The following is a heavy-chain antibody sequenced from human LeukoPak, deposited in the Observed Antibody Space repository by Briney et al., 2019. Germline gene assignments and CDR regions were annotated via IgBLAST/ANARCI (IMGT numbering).Heavy chain of an antibody. V-gene: IGHV1-69*13. J-gene: IGHJ6*02. CDR2: IIPIFGTA. CDR3: ASQIVVVPAADMFNYYYGMDV. CDR1: GGTFSSYA. Sequence: ASVKVSCKASGGTFSSYAISWVRQAPGQGLEWMGGIIPIFGTANYAQKFQGRVTITADESTGTAYMELSSLRSEDTAVYYCASQIVVVPAADMFNYYYGMDVWGQGTTVTVSS. D-gene: IGHD2-2*01.